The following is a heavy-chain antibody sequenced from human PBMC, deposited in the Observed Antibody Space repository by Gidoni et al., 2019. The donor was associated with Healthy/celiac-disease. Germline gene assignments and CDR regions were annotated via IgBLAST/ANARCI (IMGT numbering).Heavy chain of an antibody. CDR3: AKEGYYGSGSYRGGDLHYFDY. D-gene: IGHD3-10*01. V-gene: IGHV3-9*01. CDR2: IRWNSGSI. Sequence: EVQLVVSGGVLVQPGRSLRLSCAASGFTFRDYAMHRVRQAPGKGLEWVSGIRWNSGSIGYADSVKGRFTISRYNAKNSLYLQMNSLRAEDTALYYCAKEGYYGSGSYRGGDLHYFDYWGQGTLVTVSS. J-gene: IGHJ4*02. CDR1: GFTFRDYA.